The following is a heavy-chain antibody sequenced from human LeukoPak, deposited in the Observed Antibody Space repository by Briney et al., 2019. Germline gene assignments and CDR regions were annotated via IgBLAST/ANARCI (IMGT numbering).Heavy chain of an antibody. V-gene: IGHV1-69*04. CDR2: IIPILGIA. CDR1: GGTFSSYA. D-gene: IGHD5-18*01. Sequence: GSSVKVSCKASGGTFSSYAISWVRQAPGQGLEWMGRIIPILGIANYAQKFQGRVTITADKSTSTAYMELSRLRSEDTAVYYCARGHSYGSSDYWGQGTLVTVSS. CDR3: ARGHSYGSSDY. J-gene: IGHJ4*02.